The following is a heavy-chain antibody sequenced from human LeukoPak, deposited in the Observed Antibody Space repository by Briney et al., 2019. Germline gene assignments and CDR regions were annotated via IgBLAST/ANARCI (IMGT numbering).Heavy chain of an antibody. V-gene: IGHV4-59*01. J-gene: IGHJ6*03. D-gene: IGHD6-13*01. CDR1: GGSISSYY. Sequence: PSETLSLTCTVSGGSISSYYWSWIRQPPGKGLEWIGYIYYSGSTNYNPSLKSRVTISVDTSKNQFSLKLSSVTAADTAVYYCARGHRGYIAAAGSYYYYYMDVWGKGTTVTISS. CDR2: IYYSGST. CDR3: ARGHRGYIAAAGSYYYYYMDV.